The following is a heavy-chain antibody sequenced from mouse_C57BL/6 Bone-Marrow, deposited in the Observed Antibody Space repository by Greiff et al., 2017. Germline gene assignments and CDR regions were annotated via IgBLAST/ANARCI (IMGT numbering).Heavy chain of an antibody. V-gene: IGHV1-15*01. CDR1: GYTFTDYE. D-gene: IGHD1-3*01. CDR3: ARYPHISNYAWDY. J-gene: IGHJ4*01. CDR2: IDPETGGT. Sequence: QVQLQQSGAELVRPGASVTLSCKASGYTFTDYEMHWVKQTPVHGLEWIGAIDPETGGTASNQKFKGKAILTADKSSSTAYMELRSLTSEDSDVYDCARYPHISNYAWDYWGQGTTGTVSS.